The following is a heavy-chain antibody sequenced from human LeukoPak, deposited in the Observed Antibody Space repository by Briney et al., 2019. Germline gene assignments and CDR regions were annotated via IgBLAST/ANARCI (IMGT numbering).Heavy chain of an antibody. CDR2: INPNSGGT. CDR3: ARDIIVANEAFDI. V-gene: IGHV1-2*02. CDR1: GYTFTGYY. J-gene: IGHJ3*02. D-gene: IGHD3-16*02. Sequence: ASVNVSCKASGYTFTGYYMHWVRQAPGQGLEWMGWINPNSGGTNYAQKFQGRVTMTRDTSISTAYMELSRLRSDDTAVYYCARDIIVANEAFDIWGQGTMVTVSS.